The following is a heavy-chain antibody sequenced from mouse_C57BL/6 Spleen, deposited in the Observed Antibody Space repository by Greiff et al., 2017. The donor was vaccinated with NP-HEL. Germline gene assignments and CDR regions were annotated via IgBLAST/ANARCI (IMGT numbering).Heavy chain of an antibody. CDR3: ARSGTMITTRYFDV. J-gene: IGHJ1*03. Sequence: EVQLQQSGPELVKPGASVKISCKASGYTFTDYYMNWVKQSHGKSLEWIGDINPNNGGTSYNQKFKGKATLTVDKSSSTAYMELRSLTSEDSAVYYCARSGTMITTRYFDVWGTGTTVTVSS. CDR2: INPNNGGT. D-gene: IGHD2-4*01. CDR1: GYTFTDYY. V-gene: IGHV1-26*01.